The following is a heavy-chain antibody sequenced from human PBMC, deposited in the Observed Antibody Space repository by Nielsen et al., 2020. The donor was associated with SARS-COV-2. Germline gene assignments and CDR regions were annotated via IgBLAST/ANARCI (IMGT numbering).Heavy chain of an antibody. D-gene: IGHD4-17*01. V-gene: IGHV3-13*01. CDR1: GFTFSSYD. CDR3: AKDMGDYGGMDV. CDR2: IGTAGDT. Sequence: GESLKISCSASGFTFSSYDMHWVRQATGKGLELVSAIGTAGDTYYPGSVKGRFTISRENAKNSLYLQMNSLRAEDTAVYYCAKDMGDYGGMDVWGQGTMVTVSS. J-gene: IGHJ6*02.